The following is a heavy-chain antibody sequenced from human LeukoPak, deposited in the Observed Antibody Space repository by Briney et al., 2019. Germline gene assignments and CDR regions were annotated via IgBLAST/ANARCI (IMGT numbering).Heavy chain of an antibody. CDR3: ARELGYSNVR. CDR1: GYTLTELS. CDR2: IIPIFGTA. V-gene: IGHV1-69*13. J-gene: IGHJ4*02. D-gene: IGHD6-13*01. Sequence: ASVKVSCKVSGYTLTELSMHWVRQAPGQGLEWMGGIIPIFGTANYAQKFQGRVTITADESTSTAYMELSSLRSEDTAVYYCARELGYSNVRWGQGTLVTVSS.